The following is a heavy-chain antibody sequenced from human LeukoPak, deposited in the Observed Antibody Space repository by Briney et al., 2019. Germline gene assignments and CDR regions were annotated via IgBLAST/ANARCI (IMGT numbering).Heavy chain of an antibody. D-gene: IGHD1-1*01. CDR3: ESVKVYTVPQSFDL. CDR2: IRKDGGDR. CDR1: GFTLTNYW. J-gene: IGHJ3*01. Sequence: GGSLRLSCAASGFTLTNYWMTWVRQAPGKGLEWVADIRKDGGDRHYVDSVKGRFTVSRDNAKKTVYLEMNSLRADDTAVYYCESVKVYTVPQSFDLWGQGTAVLVSS. V-gene: IGHV3-7*01.